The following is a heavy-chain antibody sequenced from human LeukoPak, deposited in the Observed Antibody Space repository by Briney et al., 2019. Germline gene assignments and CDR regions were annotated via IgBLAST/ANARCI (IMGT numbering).Heavy chain of an antibody. V-gene: IGHV3-43*01. CDR2: INYDGTST. D-gene: IGHD5-24*01. CDR3: ARDFEMGY. J-gene: IGHJ4*02. CDR1: GFTFSDHY. Sequence: GGSLRLSCAASGFTFSDHYLDWVRQAPGKGLEWVSLINYDGTSTYYADSVKGRFTISRDDSKNSLYLQMNSLRAEDTAVYYCARDFEMGYWGQGTLVTVSS.